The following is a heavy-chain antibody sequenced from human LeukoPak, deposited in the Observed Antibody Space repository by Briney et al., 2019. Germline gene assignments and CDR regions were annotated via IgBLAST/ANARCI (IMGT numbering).Heavy chain of an antibody. CDR2: ISSSTYT. CDR1: GFTFSDYY. J-gene: IGHJ4*02. Sequence: GGSLRLSCAASGFTFSDYYMSWIRQAPGKGLEWISYISSSTYTNYANSVKGRFTISRDNAKNSMYLQMNSLRAEDTAVYYCARISGSYVFDYWGQGTLVTVSS. CDR3: ARISGSYVFDY. D-gene: IGHD1-26*01. V-gene: IGHV3-11*03.